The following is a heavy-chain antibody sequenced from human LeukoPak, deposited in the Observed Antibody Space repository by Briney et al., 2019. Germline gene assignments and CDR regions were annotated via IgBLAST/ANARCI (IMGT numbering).Heavy chain of an antibody. J-gene: IGHJ3*01. Sequence: GGSLRLSCAASGFTFSSYNMNWVRQAPGKGLEWVSSISSGSSYIYYADSVKGRFAISRGNAKNSLYLQMNSLRAEDTALYYCARYGGNAFDVWGQGTMVTVSS. CDR1: GFTFSSYN. CDR3: ARYGGNAFDV. CDR2: ISSGSSYI. D-gene: IGHD4/OR15-4a*01. V-gene: IGHV3-21*01.